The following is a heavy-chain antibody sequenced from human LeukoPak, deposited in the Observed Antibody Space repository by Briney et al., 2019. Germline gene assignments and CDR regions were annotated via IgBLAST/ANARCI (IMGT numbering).Heavy chain of an antibody. CDR1: GFSFNNYA. CDR3: ARELAVAGIYFDY. V-gene: IGHV3-30-3*01. CDR2: ISYDGSNK. J-gene: IGHJ4*02. D-gene: IGHD6-19*01. Sequence: GGSLRLSCAASGFSFNNYAMHWVRQAPGKGLEWVAVISYDGSNKYYADSVKGRFTISRDNSKNTLYLQMNSLRAEDTAVYYCARELAVAGIYFDYWGQGTLVTVSS.